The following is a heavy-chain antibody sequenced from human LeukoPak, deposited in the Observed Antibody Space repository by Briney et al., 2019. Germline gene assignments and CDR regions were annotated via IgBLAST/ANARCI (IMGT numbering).Heavy chain of an antibody. CDR1: GFTFSNYW. CDR3: ARDGIVGATTFDS. CDR2: IKQDGSEK. J-gene: IGHJ4*02. V-gene: IGHV3-7*01. D-gene: IGHD1-26*01. Sequence: GGSLRLSCAASGFTFSNYWMTWVRQGPGKGLEWVANIKQDGSEKYYVESAKGRFTISRDNAKNSLYLQMNSLRAEDTAVYYCARDGIVGATTFDSWGQGTLVTVSS.